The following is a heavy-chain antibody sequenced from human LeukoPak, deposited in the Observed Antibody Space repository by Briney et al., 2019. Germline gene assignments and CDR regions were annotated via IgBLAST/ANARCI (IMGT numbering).Heavy chain of an antibody. Sequence: PGGSLRLSCAASGFTFSSYAMSWVRQAPGKGLEWVSAMSGSGGSTYYADSMKGRFTISRYNSKNTLYLHVNSLRAEDTAVYYCAKDRRYSSGWYYFDYWGQGTLVTVSS. CDR1: GFTFSSYA. J-gene: IGHJ4*02. CDR3: AKDRRYSSGWYYFDY. D-gene: IGHD6-19*01. V-gene: IGHV3-23*01. CDR2: MSGSGGST.